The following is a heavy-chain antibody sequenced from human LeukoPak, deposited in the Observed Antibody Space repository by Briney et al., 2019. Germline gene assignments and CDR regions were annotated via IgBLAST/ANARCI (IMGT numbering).Heavy chain of an antibody. J-gene: IGHJ6*02. V-gene: IGHV4-39*07. D-gene: IGHD6-13*01. Sequence: PSETLSLTCAVSGGSISSSSYYWGWIRQPPGKGLEWIGSIYYSGSTYYNPSLKSRVTISVDTSKNQFSLKLSSVTAADTAVYYCARMVLPDYGMDVWGQGTTVTVSS. CDR3: ARMVLPDYGMDV. CDR2: IYYSGST. CDR1: GGSISSSSYY.